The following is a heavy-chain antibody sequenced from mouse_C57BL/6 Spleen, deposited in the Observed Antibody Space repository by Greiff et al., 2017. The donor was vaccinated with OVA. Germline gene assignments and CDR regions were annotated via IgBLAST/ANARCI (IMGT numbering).Heavy chain of an antibody. CDR1: GYTFTDYY. J-gene: IGHJ2*01. V-gene: IGHV1-26*01. D-gene: IGHD2-5*01. CDR2: INPNNGGT. CDR3: ARGDSNYSYYFDY. Sequence: EVQLQQSGPELVKPGASVKISCKASGYTFTDYYMNWVKQSHGKSLEWIGDINPNNGGTSYNQKFKGKATLTVDKSSSTAYMELRSLTSEDSAVYYCARGDSNYSYYFDYWGQGTTLTVSS.